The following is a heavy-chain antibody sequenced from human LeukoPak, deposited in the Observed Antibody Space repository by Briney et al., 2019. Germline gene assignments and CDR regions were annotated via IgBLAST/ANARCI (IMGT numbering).Heavy chain of an antibody. CDR2: FDPEDGET. J-gene: IGHJ6*02. CDR1: GYTLTELS. V-gene: IGHV1-24*01. D-gene: IGHD2-2*01. Sequence: ASVKVSCKVSGYTLTELSMHWVRQAPGKGLEWMGGFDPEDGETIYAQKFQGRVTMTEDTSTDTAYMELSSLRSEDTAVYYCAKLSTPATKYYYYYGMDVWGQGTTVTVSS. CDR3: AKLSTPATKYYYYYGMDV.